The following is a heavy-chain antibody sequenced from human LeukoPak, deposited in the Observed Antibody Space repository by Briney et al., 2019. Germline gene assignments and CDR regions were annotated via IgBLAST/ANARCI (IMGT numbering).Heavy chain of an antibody. V-gene: IGHV6-1*01. J-gene: IGHJ6*02. CDR1: GDSVSSNSAA. D-gene: IGHD2-21*01. CDR3: ATKIYSHRSRAYYYYGMDV. Sequence: SQTLSLTCAISGDSVSSNSAAWNWIRQSPSRGLEWLGRTYYRSKWYNDYAVSVKSRITINPDTSKNQFSLQLNSVTPEDTAVYYCATKIYSHRSRAYYYYGMDVWGQGTTVTVS. CDR2: TYYRSKWYN.